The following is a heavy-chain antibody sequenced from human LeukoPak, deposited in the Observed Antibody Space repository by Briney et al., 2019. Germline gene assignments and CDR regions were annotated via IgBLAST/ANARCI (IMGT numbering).Heavy chain of an antibody. V-gene: IGHV4-61*02. CDR3: ARDRDDNLFDY. D-gene: IGHD1-14*01. Sequence: PSQTLSLTCTVSGGSISSGDYCWSWIRQPAGKGLEWIGRIYTSGSTNYNPSLKSRVTISVNTSKNQFSLKLSSVTAADTAVYYCARDRDDNLFDYWGQGTLVTVSS. CDR2: IYTSGST. J-gene: IGHJ4*02. CDR1: GGSISSGDYC.